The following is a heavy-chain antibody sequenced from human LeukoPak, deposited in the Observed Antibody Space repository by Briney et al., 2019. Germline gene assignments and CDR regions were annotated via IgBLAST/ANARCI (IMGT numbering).Heavy chain of an antibody. V-gene: IGHV1-18*01. D-gene: IGHD6-13*01. CDR2: MNPNSGNT. CDR3: ARELWQLEIDY. J-gene: IGHJ4*02. CDR1: GYTFTSYD. Sequence: ASVKVSCKASGYTFTSYDINWVRQATGQGLEWMGWMNPNSGNTNYAQKLQGRVTMTTDTSTSTAYMELRSLRSDDTAVYYCARELWQLEIDYWGQGTLVTVSS.